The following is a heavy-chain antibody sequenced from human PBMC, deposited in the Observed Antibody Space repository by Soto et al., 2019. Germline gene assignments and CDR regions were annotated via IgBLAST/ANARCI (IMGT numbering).Heavy chain of an antibody. D-gene: IGHD5-18*01. CDR3: ARHGYSYGYPRSPFDY. CDR2: IDTSDSYT. J-gene: IGHJ4*02. CDR1: GYSFTSYW. V-gene: IGHV5-10-1*01. Sequence: PGESLKISCKGSGYSFTSYWISWVRQMPGKGLEWMGRIDTSDSYTNYSPSFQGHVTISADKSISTAYLQWSSLKASDTAMYYCARHGYSYGYPRSPFDYWGQGTLVTVSS.